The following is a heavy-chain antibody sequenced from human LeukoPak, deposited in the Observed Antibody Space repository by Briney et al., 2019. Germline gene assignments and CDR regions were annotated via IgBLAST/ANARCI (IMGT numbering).Heavy chain of an antibody. Sequence: PGGSLRLSCAASGFTFSNAWMSWVRQAPGKGLEWVGRIKSKTDGGTTDYAAPVKGRFTISRDDSKNTLDLQMNSLKTEDTAVYYCTTWYSSSWYTRLDYWGQGTLVTVSS. J-gene: IGHJ4*02. D-gene: IGHD6-13*01. CDR1: GFTFSNAW. CDR3: TTWYSSSWYTRLDY. V-gene: IGHV3-15*01. CDR2: IKSKTDGGTT.